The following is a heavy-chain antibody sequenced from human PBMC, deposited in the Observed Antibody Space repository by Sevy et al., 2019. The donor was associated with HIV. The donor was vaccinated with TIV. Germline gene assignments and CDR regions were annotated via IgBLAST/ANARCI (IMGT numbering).Heavy chain of an antibody. CDR2: ISGSGGGT. Sequence: GGSLRLSCAASGFTFSSYTMSWVRQAPGKGLEWVSAISGSGGGTYYADSVKGRFTISRDNSKNTLYLQMNSLRAEDTAVYYCAKSLSYQLLSPKDYYYGMDVWGQGTTVTVSS. J-gene: IGHJ6*02. CDR1: GFTFSSYT. D-gene: IGHD2-2*01. CDR3: AKSLSYQLLSPKDYYYGMDV. V-gene: IGHV3-23*01.